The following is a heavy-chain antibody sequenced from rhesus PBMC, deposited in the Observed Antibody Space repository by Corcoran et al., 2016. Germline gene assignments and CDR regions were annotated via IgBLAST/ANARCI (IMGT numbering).Heavy chain of an antibody. CDR2: IYWNDNK. J-gene: IGHJ2*01. D-gene: IGHD1-44*01. CDR1: GFAFTASGTG. Sequence: QVTLKESGPALVKATQTLTLTCTFSGFAFTASGTGVGWIRQPPGKALEWLANIYWNDNKYYSTSRKRRLTISRDTSKNQIFLTMTDMDPLDTATYYCARVMGLYWYFELWGPGTPVTISS. V-gene: IGHV2-95*01. CDR3: ARVMGLYWYFEL.